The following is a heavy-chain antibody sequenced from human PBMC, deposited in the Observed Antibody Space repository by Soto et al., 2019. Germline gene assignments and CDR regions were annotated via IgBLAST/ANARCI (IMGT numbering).Heavy chain of an antibody. J-gene: IGHJ4*01. CDR2: ISSGSSYT. Sequence: GGSLRLSCAASGFTFSDYYMTWIRQAPGKGLEWVSYISSGSSYTNYADSVKGRFTISRDNAKNSLYLQMNSLRAEDTAVYYCSRGSYYHRSRPAFWGQGTLVPVSS. D-gene: IGHD3-22*01. V-gene: IGHV3-11*05. CDR1: GFTFSDYY. CDR3: SRGSYYHRSRPAF.